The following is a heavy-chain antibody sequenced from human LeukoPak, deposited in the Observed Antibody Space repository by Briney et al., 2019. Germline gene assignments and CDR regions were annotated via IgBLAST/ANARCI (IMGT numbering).Heavy chain of an antibody. V-gene: IGHV3-48*01. CDR2: ISYSGSTI. D-gene: IGHD6-19*01. CDR1: GFTFSSYS. Sequence: GGSLRLSCAASGFTFSSYSMNWVRQAPGKGLEWVSYISYSGSTIYYADSVKGRFTISRDNAKNSLYLQMNSLRAEDTAVYYCAREEREAAVADPGDAFDIWGQGTMVTVSS. J-gene: IGHJ3*02. CDR3: AREEREAAVADPGDAFDI.